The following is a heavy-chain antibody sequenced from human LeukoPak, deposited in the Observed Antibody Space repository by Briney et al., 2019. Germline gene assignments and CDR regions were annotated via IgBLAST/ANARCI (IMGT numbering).Heavy chain of an antibody. CDR1: GGTFSSYA. CDR3: ARDIVVVPAAMPGYYYYYGMDV. CDR2: VIPILGIP. D-gene: IGHD2-2*01. Sequence: GASVTVSYKGSGGTFSSYAISWVRQAPGRGGEWMGRVIPILGIPNYAQKFQGRVTITADKSTSTAYMELSSLRSEDTAVYYCARDIVVVPAAMPGYYYYYGMDVWGQGTTVTVSS. J-gene: IGHJ6*02. V-gene: IGHV1-69*04.